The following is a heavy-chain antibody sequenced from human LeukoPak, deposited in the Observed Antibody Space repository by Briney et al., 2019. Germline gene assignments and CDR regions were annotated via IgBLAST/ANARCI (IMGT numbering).Heavy chain of an antibody. V-gene: IGHV1-69*01. D-gene: IGHD3-22*01. J-gene: IGHJ4*02. CDR2: IIPIFGTA. CDR3: ATARAYYYDSSGYIY. Sequence: ASVKVSCKASGGTFSSYAISWVRQAPGQGLEWMGGIIPIFGTANYAQKFQGRVTITADESTSTAYMELSSLRSEDTAVYYCATARAYYYDSSGYIYWGQGTLVTVSS. CDR1: GGTFSSYA.